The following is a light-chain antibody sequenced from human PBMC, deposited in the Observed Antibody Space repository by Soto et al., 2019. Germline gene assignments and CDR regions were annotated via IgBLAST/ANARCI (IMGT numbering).Light chain of an antibody. V-gene: IGLV2-23*01. J-gene: IGLJ2*01. CDR3: CSYAGSSTPVV. Sequence: QSALTQPASVSGSPGQSITISCTGTSSDVGSYNLVSWYQQHPGKAPKLMIYEGSTRRSGVSNRFSGSKSGNTASLTISGRQAEDEADYYCCSYAGSSTPVVFGGGTKLTVL. CDR1: SSDVGSYNL. CDR2: EGS.